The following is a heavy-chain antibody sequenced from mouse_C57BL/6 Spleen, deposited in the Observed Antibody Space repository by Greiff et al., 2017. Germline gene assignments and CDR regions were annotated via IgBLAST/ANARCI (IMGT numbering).Heavy chain of an antibody. CDR3: ARDYSSSHYFDY. CDR2: IYPGDGDT. V-gene: IGHV1-82*01. Sequence: VQLQQSGPELVKPGASVKISCKASGYAFSSSWMNWVKQRPGKGLEWIGRIYPGDGDTNYNGKFKGKATLTADKSSSTAYMQLSSLTSEDSAVYFCARDYSSSHYFDYWGQGTTLTVSS. J-gene: IGHJ2*01. D-gene: IGHD1-1*01. CDR1: GYAFSSSW.